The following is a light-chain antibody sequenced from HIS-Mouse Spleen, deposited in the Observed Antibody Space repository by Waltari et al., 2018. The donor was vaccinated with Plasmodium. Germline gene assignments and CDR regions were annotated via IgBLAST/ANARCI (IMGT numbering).Light chain of an antibody. CDR2: EDS. Sequence: SYELTQPPSVSVSPGQTARITCSGEALPQKNAYWNRQKSGQAPVLVIYEDSKRPSGIPERFSGSSSGTMATWTISGAQVEDEADYYCYSTDSSGNHRVFGGGTKLTVL. CDR3: YSTDSSGNHRV. CDR1: ALPQKN. V-gene: IGLV3-10*01. J-gene: IGLJ3*02.